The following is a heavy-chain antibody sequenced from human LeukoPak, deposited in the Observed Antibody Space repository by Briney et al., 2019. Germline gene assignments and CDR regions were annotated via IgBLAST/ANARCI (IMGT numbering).Heavy chain of an antibody. D-gene: IGHD1-26*01. CDR3: ARGRSIVGWNWFDP. CDR1: GGSISSSSYY. V-gene: IGHV4-61*01. Sequence: PSETLSLTCTVSGGSISSSSYYWSWIRQPPGKGLEWIGYIYYSGSTNYNPSLKSRVTISVDTSKNQFSLKLSSVTVADTAVYYCARGRSIVGWNWFDPWGQGTLVTVSS. J-gene: IGHJ5*02. CDR2: IYYSGST.